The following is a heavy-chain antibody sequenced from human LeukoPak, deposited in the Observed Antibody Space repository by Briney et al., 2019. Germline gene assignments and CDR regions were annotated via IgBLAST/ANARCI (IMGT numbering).Heavy chain of an antibody. CDR2: IYSSGST. D-gene: IGHD3-10*01. J-gene: IGHJ4*02. CDR3: ARVVVGEPGAWGYYFDY. CDR1: GGSFNSYY. Sequence: SETLSLTCTVSGGSFNSYYWSWIRQPAGKGLEWIGRIYSSGSTNFNPSLKSRVTMSVDTSKDQFSLKLSSVTAADTAIYYCARVVVGEPGAWGYYFDYWGQGTLVTVSS. V-gene: IGHV4-4*07.